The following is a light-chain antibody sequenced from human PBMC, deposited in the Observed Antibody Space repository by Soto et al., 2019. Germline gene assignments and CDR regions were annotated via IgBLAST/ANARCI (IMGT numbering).Light chain of an antibody. Sequence: EIVVTQSPATLSVSPGERATLSCRASQSVSRNLAWYQQKPGQAPRLLMYGASTRATGIPARFSGSGSGTAFTHTISSLQSEDFAVYYCQQYNNWVTFGGGTKVEIK. J-gene: IGKJ4*01. V-gene: IGKV3-15*01. CDR1: QSVSRN. CDR2: GAS. CDR3: QQYNNWVT.